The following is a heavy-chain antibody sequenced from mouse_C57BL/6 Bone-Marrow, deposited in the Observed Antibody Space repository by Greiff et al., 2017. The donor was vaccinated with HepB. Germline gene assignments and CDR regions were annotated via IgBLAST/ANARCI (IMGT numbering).Heavy chain of an antibody. CDR3: TRYYSLFDY. J-gene: IGHJ2*01. V-gene: IGHV1-15*01. CDR1: GYTFTDYE. Sequence: QVQLKESGAELVRPGASVTLSCKASGYTFTDYEMHWVKQTPVHGLEWIGAIDPETGGTAYNQKFKGKAILTADKSSSTAYMELRSLTSEDSAVYYCTRYYSLFDYWGQGTTLTVSS. D-gene: IGHD2-12*01. CDR2: IDPETGGT.